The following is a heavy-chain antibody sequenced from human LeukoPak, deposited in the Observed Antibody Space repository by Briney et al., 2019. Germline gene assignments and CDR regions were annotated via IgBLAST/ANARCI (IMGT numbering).Heavy chain of an antibody. Sequence: SVKVSCKASGGTFSSYAISWVRQAPGQGLEWMGRIIPIFGTASYAQKFQGRVTITTDESTSTAYMELSSLRSEDTAVYYCAAAPYYDSSGYPYYYYYYYMDVWGKGTTVTVSS. CDR2: IIPIFGTA. CDR1: GGTFSSYA. CDR3: AAAPYYDSSGYPYYYYYYYMDV. J-gene: IGHJ6*03. V-gene: IGHV1-69*05. D-gene: IGHD3-22*01.